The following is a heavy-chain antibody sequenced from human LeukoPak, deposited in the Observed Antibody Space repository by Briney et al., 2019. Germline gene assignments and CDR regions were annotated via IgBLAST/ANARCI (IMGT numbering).Heavy chain of an antibody. CDR2: ISAYNGNT. V-gene: IGHV1-18*01. J-gene: IGHJ3*02. CDR1: GYTFTSYG. Sequence: ASVTVSCKASGYTFTSYGISWVGPPAAQGVEWMGWISAYNGNTNYAQKLQGRVTMTTDTSTSTAYMELRRLRSDDTAVYYCARDSPRFDIWGQGTMVTVSS. CDR3: ARDSPRFDI.